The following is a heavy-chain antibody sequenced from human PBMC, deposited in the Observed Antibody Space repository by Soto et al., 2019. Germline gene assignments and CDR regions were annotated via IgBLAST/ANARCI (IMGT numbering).Heavy chain of an antibody. CDR3: ARGATVTTLGWRFDP. D-gene: IGHD4-17*01. CDR1: GGTFSSYT. CDR2: IIPILGIA. Sequence: QVQLVQSGAEVKKPGSSVKVSCKASGGTFSSYTISWVRQAPGQGLEWMGRIIPILGIANYAQKFQGRVTITADKSTSTADMELSSLRSEDTAVYYCARGATVTTLGWRFDPWGQGTLVTVSS. J-gene: IGHJ5*02. V-gene: IGHV1-69*02.